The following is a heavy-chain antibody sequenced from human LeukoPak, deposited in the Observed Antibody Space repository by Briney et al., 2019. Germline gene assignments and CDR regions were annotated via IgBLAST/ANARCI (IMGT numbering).Heavy chain of an antibody. J-gene: IGHJ4*02. Sequence: GASVKVSCKAFGYTFTSNYMHWVRQAPGQGPEWMGVISPSGGSTTYAQKFQGRVTLTRDMSTSTDYLELSSLRSEDTAVYYCAAELYSGAYGRCCSFAFWGQGTQVTVSS. CDR2: ISPSGGST. CDR1: GYTFTSNY. V-gene: IGHV1-46*01. D-gene: IGHD1-26*01. CDR3: AAELYSGAYGRCCSFAF.